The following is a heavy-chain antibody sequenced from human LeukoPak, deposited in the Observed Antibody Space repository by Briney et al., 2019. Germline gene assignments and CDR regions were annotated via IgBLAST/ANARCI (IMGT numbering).Heavy chain of an antibody. CDR2: INPNSGGT. J-gene: IGHJ4*02. V-gene: IGHV1-2*02. CDR1: GYTFTGYY. Sequence: ASVKVSCKASGYTFTGYYMHWVRQAPGQGLEWMGWINPNSGGTNYAQKFQGRVTMTRDTSISTAYMELSRLRSDDTAVYYCARDRANFGTFDYWGQGTLVTVSS. CDR3: ARDRANFGTFDY. D-gene: IGHD3-10*01.